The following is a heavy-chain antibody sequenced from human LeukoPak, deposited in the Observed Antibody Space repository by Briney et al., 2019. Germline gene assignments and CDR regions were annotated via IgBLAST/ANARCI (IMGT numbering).Heavy chain of an antibody. CDR2: IYYSGST. J-gene: IGHJ5*02. CDR3: ARYYDILTGYYRAFDP. V-gene: IGHV4-39*02. D-gene: IGHD3-9*01. Sequence: SETLSLTCTVSGDSISSSFYYWGWIRQPPGKGLEWIGSIYYSGSTYSNPSLKSRVTISVDTSKNHFPLKLSSVTAADTAVYYCARYYDILTGYYRAFDPWGQGTLVTVSS. CDR1: GDSISSSFYY.